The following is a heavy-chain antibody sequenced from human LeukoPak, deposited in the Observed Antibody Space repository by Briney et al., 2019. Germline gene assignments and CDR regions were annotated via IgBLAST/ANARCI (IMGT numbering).Heavy chain of an antibody. CDR1: GFTFSSYA. CDR2: ISGSGGST. Sequence: PGGSLRLSCATSGFTFSSYAMSWVRQAPGKGLEWVSAISGSGGSTYYADFVKGRFTISRDNSKNTLYLQMNSLRAEDTAVYYCATQPPYIAAAAHYYYYGMDVWGQGTTVTVSS. CDR3: ATQPPYIAAAAHYYYYGMDV. D-gene: IGHD6-13*01. V-gene: IGHV3-23*01. J-gene: IGHJ6*02.